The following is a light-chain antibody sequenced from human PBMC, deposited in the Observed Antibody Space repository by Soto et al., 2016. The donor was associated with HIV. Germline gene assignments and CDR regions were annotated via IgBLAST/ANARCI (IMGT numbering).Light chain of an antibody. CDR2: AAS. V-gene: IGKV1-9*01. Sequence: DIQLTQSPSFLSASVGDRVTITCRASQGISSYLAWYQQKPGKAPKLLIYAASTLQSGVPSRFSGSGSGTEFTLTISSLQPEDFATYYCQQLNSYPYTFGQGTQSWRSN. CDR1: QGISSY. J-gene: IGKJ2*01. CDR3: QQLNSYPYT.